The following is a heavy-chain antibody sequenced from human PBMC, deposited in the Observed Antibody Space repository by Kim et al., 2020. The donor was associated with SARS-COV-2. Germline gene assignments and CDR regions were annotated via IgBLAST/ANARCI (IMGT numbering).Heavy chain of an antibody. CDR2: IYYSGST. CDR1: GGSISSYY. Sequence: SETLSLTCTVSGGSISSYYWSWIRQPPGKGLEWIGYIYYSGSTNYNPSLKSRVTISVDTSKNQFSLKLSSVTAADTAVYYCERGGGFGTFWGWFDPWGQGTLVTVSS. CDR3: ERGGGFGTFWGWFDP. D-gene: IGHD3-10*01. J-gene: IGHJ5*02. V-gene: IGHV4-59*01.